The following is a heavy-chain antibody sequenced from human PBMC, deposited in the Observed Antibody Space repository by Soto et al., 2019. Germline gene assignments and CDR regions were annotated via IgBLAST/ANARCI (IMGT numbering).Heavy chain of an antibody. CDR1: GYTFTSYD. Sequence: ASVKVSCKASGYTFTSYDINWVRQATGQGLEWMGWMNPNSGNTGYAQKFQGRVTMTRNTSISTAYMELSSLRSEDTAVYYCARGVRHRGRYCSGGSCYGYWGQGTLVTVSS. CDR2: MNPNSGNT. J-gene: IGHJ4*02. D-gene: IGHD2-15*01. V-gene: IGHV1-8*01. CDR3: ARGVRHRGRYCSGGSCYGY.